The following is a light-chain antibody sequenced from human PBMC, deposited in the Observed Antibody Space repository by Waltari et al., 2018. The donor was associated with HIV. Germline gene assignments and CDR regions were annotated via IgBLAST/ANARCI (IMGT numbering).Light chain of an antibody. CDR2: GSN. Sequence: SSELTQDPLVSVAPGQTARITCQGDLLRFYYGSWYQQRPGQAPRLLSYGSNNRPSGIPDRFSGSTSGNTMSLTITATRAEDEGDYFCASRDTTGRFWVFG. CDR3: ASRDTTGRFWV. V-gene: IGLV3-19*01. CDR1: LLRFYY. J-gene: IGLJ1*01.